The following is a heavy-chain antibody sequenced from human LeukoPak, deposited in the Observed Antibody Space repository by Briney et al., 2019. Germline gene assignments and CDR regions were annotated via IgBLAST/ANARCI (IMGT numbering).Heavy chain of an antibody. CDR3: ARVLGRSGYYIPLV. J-gene: IGHJ6*04. V-gene: IGHV3-21*01. Sequence: GGSLRLSCAASGFTFSSYSMSWVRQAPGKGLEWVSSISSSSTYIYYADSVKGRFTISRDNARNSLYLQINSLRAEDTAVYYCARVLGRSGYYIPLVWGKGTTVTVSS. CDR1: GFTFSSYS. CDR2: ISSSSTYI. D-gene: IGHD3-3*01.